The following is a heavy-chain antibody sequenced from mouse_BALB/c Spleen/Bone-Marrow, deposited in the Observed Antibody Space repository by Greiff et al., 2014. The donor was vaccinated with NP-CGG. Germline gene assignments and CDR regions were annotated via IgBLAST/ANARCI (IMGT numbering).Heavy chain of an antibody. CDR1: GYAFSSSW. CDR2: IYPGDGDT. D-gene: IGHD1-1*01. Sequence: VQLQQSGPELVKPGASVKISCKASGYAFSSSWMNWVKQRPGQGLEWIGRIYPGDGDTSYNGKFKGKATLTADKSSSTAYMQLSSLTSVDSAVYFCARNSYYGSSYNYFDYWGQGTTLTVSS. J-gene: IGHJ2*01. CDR3: ARNSYYGSSYNYFDY. V-gene: IGHV1-82*01.